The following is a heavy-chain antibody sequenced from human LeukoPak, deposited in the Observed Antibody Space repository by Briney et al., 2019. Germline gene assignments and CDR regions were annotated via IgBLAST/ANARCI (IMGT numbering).Heavy chain of an antibody. CDR2: ISGSGGST. Sequence: SGGSLRLSCAASGFTFSDYYMSWIRQAPGKGLEWVSAISGSGGSTYYADSVKGRFTISRDNSKNTLYLQMNSLRAEDTAVYYCAKDVSVWDIVVVPAGHYFDYWGQGTLVTVSS. V-gene: IGHV3-23*01. CDR1: GFTFSDYY. CDR3: AKDVSVWDIVVVPAGHYFDY. D-gene: IGHD2-2*01. J-gene: IGHJ4*02.